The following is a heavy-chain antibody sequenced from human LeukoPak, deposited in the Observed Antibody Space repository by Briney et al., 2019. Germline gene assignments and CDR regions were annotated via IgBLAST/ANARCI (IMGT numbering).Heavy chain of an antibody. CDR3: VKDPRWGDYVHGDY. V-gene: IGHV3-64D*06. CDR1: GFTFSSYA. Sequence: GGSLRLSCSASGFTFSSYAMHWVRQAPGKGLEYVSAIGSNGGSTYYADSVKGRFTISRDNSKNTLYLQMSSLRAEDTAVYYCVKDPRWGDYVHGDYWGRGTLVTVSS. CDR2: IGSNGGST. D-gene: IGHD4-17*01. J-gene: IGHJ4*02.